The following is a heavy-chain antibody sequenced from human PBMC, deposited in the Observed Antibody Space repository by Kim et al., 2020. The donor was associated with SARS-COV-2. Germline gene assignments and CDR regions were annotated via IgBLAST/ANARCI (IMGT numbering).Heavy chain of an antibody. D-gene: IGHD3-22*01. CDR1: GGSISSSNW. CDR3: ARDHYELWFGAHYYDSSGYYYVFDY. CDR2: IYHSGST. V-gene: IGHV4-4*02. Sequence: SETLSLTCAVSGGSISSSNWWSWVRQPPGKGLEWIGEIYHSGSTNYNPSLKSRVTISVDKSKNQFSLKLSSVTAADTAVYYCARDHYELWFGAHYYDSSGYYYVFDYWGQGTLVTVSS. J-gene: IGHJ4*02.